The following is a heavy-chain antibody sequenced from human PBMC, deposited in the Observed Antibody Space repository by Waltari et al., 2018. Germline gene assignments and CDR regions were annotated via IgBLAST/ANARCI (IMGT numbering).Heavy chain of an antibody. V-gene: IGHV3-48*04. CDR3: ARDRVEDGYNLYFQH. D-gene: IGHD5-12*01. J-gene: IGHJ1*01. Sequence: EVQLVESGGGLVQPGGSLRLSCAASGFTFSSYSMNWVRQAPGKWLEWVSYISSSSSTMYYADSVKGRFTISRDNAKNSLYLQMNSLRAEDTAVYYCARDRVEDGYNLYFQHWGQGTLVTVSS. CDR2: ISSSSSTM. CDR1: GFTFSSYS.